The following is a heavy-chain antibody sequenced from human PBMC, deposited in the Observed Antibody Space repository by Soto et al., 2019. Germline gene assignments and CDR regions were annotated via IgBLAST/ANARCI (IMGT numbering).Heavy chain of an antibody. D-gene: IGHD1-1*01. V-gene: IGHV4-59*01. J-gene: IGHJ1*01. Sequence: SETLSLTCTVSGGSISSYYWSWIRQPPGKGLEWIGYVYNSGSTNYNPSLKSRVTISEDTSKSQFSLKVNSMTAADTAVYYCARYRCEAVPGYILANRGQGIFVSVSS. CDR1: GGSISSYY. CDR3: ARYRCEAVPGYILAN. CDR2: VYNSGST.